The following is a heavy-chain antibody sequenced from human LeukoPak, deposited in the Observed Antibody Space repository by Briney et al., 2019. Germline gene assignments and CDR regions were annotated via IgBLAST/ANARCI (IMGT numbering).Heavy chain of an antibody. CDR2: ISGSGAST. Sequence: GGSLRLSCAASGFTFSSYAMSWVRQAPGKGLQWVSAISGSGASTYYADSVKGRFTISRDNSKNTLYLQMNSLRAEDTAVYYCAKDLGRIQTYGMDVWGQGTTVTVSS. CDR3: AKDLGRIQTYGMDV. J-gene: IGHJ6*02. CDR1: GFTFSSYA. V-gene: IGHV3-23*01.